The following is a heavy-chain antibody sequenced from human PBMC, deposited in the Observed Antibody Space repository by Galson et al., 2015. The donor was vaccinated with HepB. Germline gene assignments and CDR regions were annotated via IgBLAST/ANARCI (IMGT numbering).Heavy chain of an antibody. J-gene: IGHJ4*02. CDR1: GFTFSSYA. D-gene: IGHD2-21*02. V-gene: IGHV3-30-3*01. Sequence: SLRLSCAASGFTFSSYAMHWVRQAPGKGLEWVAVISYDGSNKYYADSVKGRFTISRDNSKNTLYLQMNSLRAEDTAVYYCARDPPGYLMVVTAILAYWGQGTLVTVSS. CDR3: ARDPPGYLMVVTAILAY. CDR2: ISYDGSNK.